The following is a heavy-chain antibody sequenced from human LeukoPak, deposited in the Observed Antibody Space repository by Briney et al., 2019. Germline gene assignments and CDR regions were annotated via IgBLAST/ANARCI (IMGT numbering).Heavy chain of an antibody. CDR3: ARGVPALFYYYYYMDV. J-gene: IGHJ6*03. CDR2: IYYSGST. CDR1: GGSISSSSYY. V-gene: IGHV4-39*01. Sequence: SETLSLTCTVSGGSISSSSYYWGWIRQPPGKGLEWIGSIYYSGSTYYNPSLKSRVTISVDTSKNQFSLKLSSVTAADTAVYYCARGVPALFYYYYYMDVWGKGTTVTVSS. D-gene: IGHD2-2*01.